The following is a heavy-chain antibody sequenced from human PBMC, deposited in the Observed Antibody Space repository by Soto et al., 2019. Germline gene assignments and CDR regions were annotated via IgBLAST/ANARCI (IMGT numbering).Heavy chain of an antibody. J-gene: IGHJ6*02. D-gene: IGHD2-15*01. CDR2: MNPNSGDT. V-gene: IGHV1-8*01. Sequence: GASVKVSCKASGYTFTSYDINWVRQATGQGLEWMGWMNPNSGDTGYAQKFQGRVTMTRNTSLRTAYMELSSLRSEDTAVYYCARGGYCAGSSCLNYYYKGIDGWGQGTTVTVSS. CDR1: GYTFTSYD. CDR3: ARGGYCAGSSCLNYYYKGIDG.